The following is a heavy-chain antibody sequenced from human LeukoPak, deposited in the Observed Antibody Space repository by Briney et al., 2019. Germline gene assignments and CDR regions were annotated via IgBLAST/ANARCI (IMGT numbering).Heavy chain of an antibody. CDR3: ARDGGDGYNQMNWFDP. D-gene: IGHD5-24*01. J-gene: IGHJ5*02. CDR1: GFTFSSYA. CDR2: ISYDGSNK. Sequence: PGGSLRLSCAASGFTFSSYAMHWVRQAPGKGLEWVAVISYDGSNKYYADSVKGRFTISRDNSKNTLYLQMNSLRAEDTAVYYCARDGGDGYNQMNWFDPWGQGTLVTVSS. V-gene: IGHV3-30-3*01.